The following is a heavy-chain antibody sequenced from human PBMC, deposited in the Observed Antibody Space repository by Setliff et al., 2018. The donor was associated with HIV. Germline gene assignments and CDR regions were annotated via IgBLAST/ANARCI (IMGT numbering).Heavy chain of an antibody. V-gene: IGHV5-51*01. D-gene: IGHD3-10*01. J-gene: IGHJ4*02. CDR2: IYPGDSDT. CDR3: ASFRRDIFMVSDSRPHAF. CDR1: GYSFTSYW. Sequence: PGESLKISCKGSGYSFTSYWIGWVRQMPGKGLEWMVIIYPGDSDTKYSPSFQGQVTISADKSISTAYLQRSSLKASDTAMYYCASFRRDIFMVSDSRPHAFWGPGTLVTVSS.